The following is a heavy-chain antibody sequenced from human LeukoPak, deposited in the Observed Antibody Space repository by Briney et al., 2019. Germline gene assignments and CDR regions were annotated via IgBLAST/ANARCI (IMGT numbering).Heavy chain of an antibody. CDR2: MNPNSGNT. D-gene: IGHD3-3*01. V-gene: IGHV1-8*01. Sequence: ASVKVSCKASGYTFTSYDINWVRQATGQGLEGMGWMNPNSGNTGYAQKFQGRVTMTRNTSISTAYMELSSLRSEDTAVYYCARGSYYDFWSGYYTGYYYYYMDVWGKGTTVTVSS. CDR1: GYTFTSYD. J-gene: IGHJ6*03. CDR3: ARGSYYDFWSGYYTGYYYYYMDV.